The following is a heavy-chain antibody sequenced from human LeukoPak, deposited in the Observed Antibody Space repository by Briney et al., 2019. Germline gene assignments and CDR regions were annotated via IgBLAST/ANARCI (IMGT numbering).Heavy chain of an antibody. J-gene: IGHJ3*02. D-gene: IGHD4-17*01. CDR2: ISYDGSNK. CDR3: ARSPYYGGNPEDAFDI. V-gene: IGHV3-30-3*01. Sequence: PGGSLRLSCAASGFAFSSYAMHWVRQAPGKGLEWVAVISYDGSNKYYADSVKGRFTISRDNSKNTLYLQMNSLRAEDTAVYYCARSPYYGGNPEDAFDIWGQGTMVTVSS. CDR1: GFAFSSYA.